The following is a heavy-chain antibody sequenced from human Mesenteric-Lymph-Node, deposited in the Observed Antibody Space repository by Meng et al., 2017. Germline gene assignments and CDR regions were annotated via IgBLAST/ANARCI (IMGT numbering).Heavy chain of an antibody. Sequence: GGSLRLSCAASGFTFSSYAMHWVRQAPGKGLEWVAVISYDGSNKYYADSVKGRFTISRDNSKNTLYLQMNSLRAEDTAVYYCARGDDFWSGYYTGGDYYYYGMDVWGQGTTVTSSS. V-gene: IGHV3-30*01. CDR3: ARGDDFWSGYYTGGDYYYYGMDV. D-gene: IGHD3-3*01. CDR1: GFTFSSYA. CDR2: ISYDGSNK. J-gene: IGHJ6*01.